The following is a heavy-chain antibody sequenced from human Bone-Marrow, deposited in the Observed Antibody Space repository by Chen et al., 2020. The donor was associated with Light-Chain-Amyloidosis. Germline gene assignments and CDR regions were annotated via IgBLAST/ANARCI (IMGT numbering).Heavy chain of an antibody. J-gene: IGHJ4*02. V-gene: IGHV4-39*01. CDR1: GGSISINSYY. CDR3: ARMFGFCSGGSCYSAYIDY. D-gene: IGHD2-15*01. CDR2: MSYSGST. Sequence: QLQLQESGPGLVRPSETLSITCTVSGGSISINSYYWGWIRQHPGKGLEWIGSMSYSGSTYYSPSLKSRVTISVDTPKNQFSLRLNSVTAADTALYYCARMFGFCSGGSCYSAYIDYWGQGALVTVSS.